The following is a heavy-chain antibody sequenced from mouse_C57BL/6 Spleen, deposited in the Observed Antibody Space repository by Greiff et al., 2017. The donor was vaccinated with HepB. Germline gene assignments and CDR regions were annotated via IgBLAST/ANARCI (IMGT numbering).Heavy chain of an antibody. CDR2: IYPGDGDT. CDR3: ARREVGRGDWYFDG. Sequence: VKLMESGPELVKPGASVKISCKASGYAFSSSWMNWVKQRPGKGLEWIGRIYPGDGDTNYNGKFKGKATLTADKSSSTAYMQLSSLTSEDSAVYFCARREVGRGDWYFDGWGTGTTVTVSS. J-gene: IGHJ1*03. D-gene: IGHD4-1*01. CDR1: GYAFSSSW. V-gene: IGHV1-82*01.